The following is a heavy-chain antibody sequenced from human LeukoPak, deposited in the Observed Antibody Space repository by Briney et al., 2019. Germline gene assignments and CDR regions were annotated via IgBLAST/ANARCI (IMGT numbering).Heavy chain of an antibody. CDR3: AKKSRDGYNPFDY. CDR2: ISSSGESQ. V-gene: IGHV3-23*01. CDR1: GFTFSRYA. D-gene: IGHD5-24*01. J-gene: IGHJ4*02. Sequence: TGGSLRLSCAASGFTFSRYAMSWVRQAPGKGLEWVCGISSSGESQYYADSVKGRFTISRDNSKNTLYLEINGLRAEDTAVYYCAKKSRDGYNPFDYLGQGTLVTVSS.